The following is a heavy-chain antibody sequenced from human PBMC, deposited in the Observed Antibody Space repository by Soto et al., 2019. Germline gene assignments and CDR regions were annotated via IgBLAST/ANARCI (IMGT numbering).Heavy chain of an antibody. J-gene: IGHJ4*02. V-gene: IGHV3-23*01. CDR3: ARDKDIVATFDS. CDR2: ISGGGGST. Sequence: GSLRPSGASAGLTFSTYAMSWVRQAPGKGLEWVSAISGGGGSTYYADSVKGRFTISRDNAKNTLYLQMNSLRAEDTAVYYCARDKDIVATFDSWGQGTLVTVSS. CDR1: GLTFSTYA. D-gene: IGHD5-12*01.